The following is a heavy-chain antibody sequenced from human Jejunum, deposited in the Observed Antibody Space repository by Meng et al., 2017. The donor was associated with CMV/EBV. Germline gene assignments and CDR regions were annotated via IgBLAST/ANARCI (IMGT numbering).Heavy chain of an antibody. D-gene: IGHD3-10*01. Sequence: SYAMNWVRRAPGKGLEWVSKISSSSNNIYYKDSVQGRFTISRDKAEKSMYLQMNGLRAEDTAVYYCARDTTLLRGIFPYSNGMDVWGQGTTVTVSS. CDR3: ARDTTLLRGIFPYSNGMDV. V-gene: IGHV3-48*03. CDR1: SYA. CDR2: ISSSSNNI. J-gene: IGHJ6*02.